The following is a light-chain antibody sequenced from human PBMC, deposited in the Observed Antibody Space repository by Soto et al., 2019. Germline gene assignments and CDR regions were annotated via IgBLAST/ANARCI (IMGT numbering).Light chain of an antibody. V-gene: IGKV3-20*01. CDR2: GAS. CDR3: QQFGSSLLIT. CDR1: QSVSSSY. Sequence: EIVLTQSPGTLSLSPGERATLSCRASQSVSSSYLAWYQQKPGQAPRLLIYGASSRATGIPDRFSGSGSGTDFTLTISRLEPVDFAVSYCQQFGSSLLITFGQGTRLEIK. J-gene: IGKJ5*01.